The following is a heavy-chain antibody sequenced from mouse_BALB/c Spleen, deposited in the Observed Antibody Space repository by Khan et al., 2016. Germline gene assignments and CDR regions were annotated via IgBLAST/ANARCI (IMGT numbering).Heavy chain of an antibody. CDR1: GYSITSDYA. J-gene: IGHJ1*01. Sequence: EVQLQESGPGLVKPSQSLSLTCTVTGYSITSDYAWNWIRQFPGNKLEWMGYISYSGRTSYNPSLKSRISITRDTSKNQFFLQLNSVTTEDTATYDCARSGGNYPYWYFDVWGAGTTVTVSS. D-gene: IGHD2-1*01. CDR2: ISYSGRT. V-gene: IGHV3-2*02. CDR3: ARSGGNYPYWYFDV.